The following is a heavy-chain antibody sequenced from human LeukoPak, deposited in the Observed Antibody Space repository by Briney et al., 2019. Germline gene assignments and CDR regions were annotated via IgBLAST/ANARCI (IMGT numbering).Heavy chain of an antibody. D-gene: IGHD3-10*01. V-gene: IGHV4-30-2*01. J-gene: IGHJ5*02. CDR1: GGSISRGGYS. CDR2: ICDSGST. Sequence: SDTLSLTCAVSGGSISRGGYSGSWIRQPPGKGLEWIGYICDSGSTYYNVSLKSRVTISVDRSKNQLSLKLSSVTAADAAVYYCARCAMVRGVNWFDPWGQGTLVTVSS. CDR3: ARCAMVRGVNWFDP.